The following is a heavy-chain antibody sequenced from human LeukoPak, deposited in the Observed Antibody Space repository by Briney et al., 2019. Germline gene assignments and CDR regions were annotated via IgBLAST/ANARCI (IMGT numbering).Heavy chain of an antibody. CDR1: GFTFDDYA. V-gene: IGHV3-9*01. CDR3: ARVGDYDSGEFDP. J-gene: IGHJ5*02. CDR2: ISWNSGSI. D-gene: IGHD3-22*01. Sequence: GGSLRLSCAASGFTFDDYAMHWVRQAPGKGLEWVSGISWNSGSIGYADSVKGRFTISRDNAKNSLYLQMNSLRAEDTALYYCARVGDYDSGEFDPWGQGTLVTVSS.